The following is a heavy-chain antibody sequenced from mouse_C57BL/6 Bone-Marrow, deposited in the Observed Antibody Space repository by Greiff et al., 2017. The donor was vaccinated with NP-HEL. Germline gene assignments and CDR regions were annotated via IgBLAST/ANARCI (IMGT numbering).Heavy chain of an antibody. V-gene: IGHV14-3*01. D-gene: IGHD1-1*01. CDR1: GFNIKNTY. J-gene: IGHJ3*01. Sequence: EVQLQQSVAELVRPGASVKLSCTASGFNIKNTYMHWVKQRPEQGLEWVGRIDPANGNTKYAAKVQGKATITADKASNTAYLQISSLTSEDTAIYYGALVRLRSQSQFAYWGQGTRVTVSA. CDR2: IDPANGNT. CDR3: ALVRLRSQSQFAY.